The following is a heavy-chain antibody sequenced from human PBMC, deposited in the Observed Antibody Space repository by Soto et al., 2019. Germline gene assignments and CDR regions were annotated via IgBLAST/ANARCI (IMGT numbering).Heavy chain of an antibody. CDR3: ARLLGYCSSTSCPSPDAYYYGMDV. CDR2: IDPSDSYT. V-gene: IGHV5-10-1*01. D-gene: IGHD2-2*01. Sequence: PGESLKISCKGSGYSFTSYWISWVRQMPGKGLEWMGRIDPSDSYTNYSPSFQGHVTISADKSISTAYLQWSSLKASDTAMYYCARLLGYCSSTSCPSPDAYYYGMDVWGQGTTVTV. CDR1: GYSFTSYW. J-gene: IGHJ6*02.